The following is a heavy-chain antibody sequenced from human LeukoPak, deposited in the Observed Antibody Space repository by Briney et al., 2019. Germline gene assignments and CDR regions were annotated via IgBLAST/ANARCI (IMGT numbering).Heavy chain of an antibody. CDR2: IFYTGSA. Sequence: SETLSLTCTVSGGSVSSGSYYWSWIRQPPGKGLEWIGYIFYTGSANYNPSLKSRVTISVDTSKNQFSLKLSSVTAADTAVYYCARGPPDTGDFDYWGQGTPVTVSS. CDR3: ARGPPDTGDFDY. V-gene: IGHV4-61*01. D-gene: IGHD7-27*01. J-gene: IGHJ4*02. CDR1: GGSVSSGSYY.